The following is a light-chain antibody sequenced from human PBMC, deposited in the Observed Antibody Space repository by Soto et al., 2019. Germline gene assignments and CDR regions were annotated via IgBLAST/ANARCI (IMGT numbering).Light chain of an antibody. Sequence: DIQMTQSPSSLSASVGDRVTITCRASQSISSYLNWYQQKPGKAPKLLIYAASSLQSGVPSRFSCSGSGTDFTLTISSLQPEDFATHYCQQSYITPLTCGPWTKVDIK. J-gene: IGKJ3*01. CDR1: QSISSY. CDR3: QQSYITPLT. CDR2: AAS. V-gene: IGKV1-39*01.